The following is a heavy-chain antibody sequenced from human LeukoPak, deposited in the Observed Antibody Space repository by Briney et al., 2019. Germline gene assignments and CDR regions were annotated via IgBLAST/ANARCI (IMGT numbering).Heavy chain of an antibody. Sequence: ASVKVSCKTSGFTFTGYYMHWVRQAPGQGLEYMGWINPNRGDTNYAQKFQGRVTMTRDTSISTAYIELSRLRSDDTAIYYCARGPFFGSGGSEDFWGQGTLVTVSS. CDR2: INPNRGDT. V-gene: IGHV1-2*02. D-gene: IGHD3-10*01. CDR3: ARGPFFGSGGSEDF. J-gene: IGHJ4*02. CDR1: GFTFTGYY.